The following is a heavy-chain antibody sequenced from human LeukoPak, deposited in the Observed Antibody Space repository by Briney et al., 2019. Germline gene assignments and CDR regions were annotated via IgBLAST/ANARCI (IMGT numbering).Heavy chain of an antibody. CDR2: ISGSGGST. J-gene: IGHJ3*02. V-gene: IGHV3-23*01. Sequence: GGSLRLSCAASGFTSSSYAMSWVRQAPGKGLEWVSAISGSGGSTYYADSVKGRFTISRDNSKNTLYLQMNSLRAEDTAVYCCAKDIVVVPAARGNDAFDIWGQGTMVTVPS. D-gene: IGHD2-2*01. CDR1: GFTSSSYA. CDR3: AKDIVVVPAARGNDAFDI.